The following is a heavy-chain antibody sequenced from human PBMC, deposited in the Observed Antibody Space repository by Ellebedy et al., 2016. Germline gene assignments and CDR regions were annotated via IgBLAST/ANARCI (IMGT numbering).Heavy chain of an antibody. Sequence: GGSLRLSXSASGFTFGLYAVNWFRQSPGKGLEWVGVSRSKGSGGTTEYAASARGRFIISRDASERIAYLQMNSLKIEDTGLYYCTRVADIMGTDLHYGMDVWGRGTTVSV. CDR3: TRVADIMGTDLHYGMDV. CDR2: SRSKGSGGTT. D-gene: IGHD2-8*01. J-gene: IGHJ6*02. V-gene: IGHV3-49*03. CDR1: GFTFGLYA.